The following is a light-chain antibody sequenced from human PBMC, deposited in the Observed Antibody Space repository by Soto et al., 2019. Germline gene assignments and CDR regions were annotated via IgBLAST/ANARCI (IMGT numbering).Light chain of an antibody. CDR2: DVS. CDR3: NSWTSRGTYV. V-gene: IGLV2-14*03. Sequence: QSVLTQPASVSGSPGQSITISCTGSSSDVSGYNYVSWYQHLPGKAPELMIYDVSNRPSGVSNRFSGSKSGNTASLTISGLQAEDEADYYCNSWTSRGTYVFGTGTKVTVL. J-gene: IGLJ1*01. CDR1: SSDVSGYNY.